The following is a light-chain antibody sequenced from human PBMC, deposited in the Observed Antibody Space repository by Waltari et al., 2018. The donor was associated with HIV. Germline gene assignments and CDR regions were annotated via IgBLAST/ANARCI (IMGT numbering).Light chain of an antibody. CDR3: LLYYGGAWV. Sequence: QTVVTQEPSLTVSPGGTVTLTCASSTGAVTSDYSANWFQQKTGQAPGPLIYAIDHNNSRTPARFSGSLLGGKAARIRSAVWAEDEAEYYCLLYYGGAWVCGGGTKLTVL. CDR2: AID. V-gene: IGLV7-43*01. CDR1: TGAVTSDYS. J-gene: IGLJ3*02.